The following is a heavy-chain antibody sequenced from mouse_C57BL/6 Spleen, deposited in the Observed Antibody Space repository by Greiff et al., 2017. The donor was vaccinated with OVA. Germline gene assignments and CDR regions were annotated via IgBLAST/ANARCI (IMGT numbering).Heavy chain of an antibody. CDR1: GYTFTNYW. J-gene: IGHJ1*03. Sequence: QVQLKESGAELVRPGTSVKMSCKASGYTFTNYWIGWAKQRPGHGLEWIGDIYPGGGYTNYNEKFKGKATLTADKSSSTAYMQFSSLTSEDSAIYDCAIYGSNNWYFDVWGTGTTVTVSS. CDR2: IYPGGGYT. CDR3: AIYGSNNWYFDV. D-gene: IGHD1-1*01. V-gene: IGHV1-63*01.